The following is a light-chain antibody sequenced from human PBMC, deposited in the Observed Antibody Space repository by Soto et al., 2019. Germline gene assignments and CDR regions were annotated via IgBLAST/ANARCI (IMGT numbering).Light chain of an antibody. Sequence: DIQMTQSPSSLSASVGDRVTITCRASQSITKYLNWYQQKPGKAPKLLIYTASSLQSGVPSRFSGSGSVTDFTLTISSLQLEDFATYYCQQSYGSLRTFGQGTKVEIK. CDR1: QSITKY. CDR3: QQSYGSLRT. V-gene: IGKV1-39*01. J-gene: IGKJ1*01. CDR2: TAS.